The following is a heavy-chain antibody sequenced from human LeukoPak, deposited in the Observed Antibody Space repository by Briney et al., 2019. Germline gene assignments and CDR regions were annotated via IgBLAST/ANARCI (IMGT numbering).Heavy chain of an antibody. D-gene: IGHD6-19*01. J-gene: IGHJ1*01. CDR1: GGSISSSSYY. CDR2: IYYSGST. Sequence: PSETLSLTCTVSGGSISSSSYYWGWIRQPPGKGLEWIGSIYYSGSTYYNPSLKSRVTISVDTSKNQFSLKLSSVTAADTAVYYCARHEGSSSGWYGEYFQHSGQGTLVTVSS. CDR3: ARHEGSSSGWYGEYFQH. V-gene: IGHV4-39*01.